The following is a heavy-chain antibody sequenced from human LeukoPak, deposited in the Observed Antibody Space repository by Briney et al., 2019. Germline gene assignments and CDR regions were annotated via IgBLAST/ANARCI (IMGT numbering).Heavy chain of an antibody. Sequence: ASVKVSCKASGGTFSSYAISWVRQAPVQGLGWMGRIIPILGIANYAQKFQGRVTITADKSTSTAYMELSSLRSEDTAVYYCARDGIAVAGKGLWFDPWGQGTLVTVSS. D-gene: IGHD6-19*01. CDR3: ARDGIAVAGKGLWFDP. CDR1: GGTFSSYA. J-gene: IGHJ5*02. V-gene: IGHV1-69*04. CDR2: IIPILGIA.